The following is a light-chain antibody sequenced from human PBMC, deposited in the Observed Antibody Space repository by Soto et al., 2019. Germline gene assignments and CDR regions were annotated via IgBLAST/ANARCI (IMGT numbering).Light chain of an antibody. J-gene: IGKJ4*01. V-gene: IGKV3-11*01. Sequence: EIVLTQSPATLSLSPGERATFSCRASQSVSSDLVWYQQKLGQAPRLLIYDASNRATGIPARFSGSGSGTDFTLTISSLEPEDFAVYYCQQRSNWPPLTFGGGTKVEIK. CDR2: DAS. CDR1: QSVSSD. CDR3: QQRSNWPPLT.